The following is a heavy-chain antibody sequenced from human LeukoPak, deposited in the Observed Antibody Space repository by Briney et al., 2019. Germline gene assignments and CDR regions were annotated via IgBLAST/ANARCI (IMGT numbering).Heavy chain of an antibody. CDR1: GYSFTSYW. CDR2: IYPGDSDT. CDR3: ARTADYSFSGGGPDSIDY. J-gene: IGHJ4*02. Sequence: GESLKISCKGSGYSFTSYWIGWVRQMPGKGLAWMGIIYPGDSDTRYSPSFQGQVTISADKSISTAYLQWSSLKASDTAMYYCARTADYSFSGGGPDSIDYWGQGTLVTVSS. D-gene: IGHD4-11*01. V-gene: IGHV5-51*01.